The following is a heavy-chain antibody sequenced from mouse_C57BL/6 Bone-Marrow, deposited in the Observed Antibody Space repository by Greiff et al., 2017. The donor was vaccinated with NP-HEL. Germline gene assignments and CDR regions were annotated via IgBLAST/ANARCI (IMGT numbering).Heavy chain of an antibody. CDR1: GFTFSSYA. CDR3: ASAWFYAMDY. J-gene: IGHJ4*01. D-gene: IGHD2-2*01. CDR2: ISDGGSYT. V-gene: IGHV5-4*01. Sequence: EVQVVESGGGLVKPGGSLKLSCAASGFTFSSYAMSWVRQTPEKRLEWVATISDGGSYTYYPDNVKGRFTISRDNAKNNLYLQISHLKSEDTAMYYCASAWFYAMDYWGQGTSVTVSS.